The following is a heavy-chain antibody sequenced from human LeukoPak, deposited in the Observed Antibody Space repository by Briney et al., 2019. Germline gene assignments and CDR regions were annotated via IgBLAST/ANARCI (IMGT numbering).Heavy chain of an antibody. Sequence: PGGSLRLSCAASGFTFSSYEMNWVRQAPGKGLEWVSYISSSGYPIYYADSVKGRFTISRDNAEHSLYLQMNSLRAEDTAVYYCARGSLRLRAYYFDYWGQGTLVTVSS. V-gene: IGHV3-48*03. CDR1: GFTFSSYE. CDR2: ISSSGYPI. J-gene: IGHJ4*02. CDR3: ARGSLRLRAYYFDY. D-gene: IGHD3-10*01.